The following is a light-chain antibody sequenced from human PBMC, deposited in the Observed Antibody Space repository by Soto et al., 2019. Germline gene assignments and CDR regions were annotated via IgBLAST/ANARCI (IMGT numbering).Light chain of an antibody. Sequence: EIVMTQSPAILSVSPGERATLSCRAGQSITTNLAWYQQQPGQAPRLLIYDASTRATDIPARFSGSGSGTEFTLTINSLQSEDSAVYYCQQFNTWPPFTFGPGTIVHVK. J-gene: IGKJ3*01. CDR2: DAS. V-gene: IGKV3-15*01. CDR3: QQFNTWPPFT. CDR1: QSITTN.